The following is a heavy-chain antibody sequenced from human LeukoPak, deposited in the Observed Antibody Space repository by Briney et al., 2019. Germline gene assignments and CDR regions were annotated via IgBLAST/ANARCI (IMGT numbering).Heavy chain of an antibody. Sequence: GGSLRLSCVASGFTFSSYWMSWVRQAPGKGLEWVANIKQDGSEKYYVDSVKGRFTISRDNAKNSLYLQMNSLRAEDTAVYYCARGIVGATMIDYWGQGTLVTVSS. CDR2: IKQDGSEK. D-gene: IGHD1-26*01. CDR1: GFTFSSYW. CDR3: ARGIVGATMIDY. J-gene: IGHJ4*02. V-gene: IGHV3-7*01.